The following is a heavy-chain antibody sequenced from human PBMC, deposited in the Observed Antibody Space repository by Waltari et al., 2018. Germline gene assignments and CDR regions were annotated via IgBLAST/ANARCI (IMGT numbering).Heavy chain of an antibody. J-gene: IGHJ6*02. V-gene: IGHV4-59*11. Sequence: QVQLQESGPGLVKPSETLSLTCTVSGGSISSHYWSWIRQPPGKGLEWIGYIYYSGSTNYNPSLRIRVTISVDTSKNQCSLRLSSVPAADTAVYYCARGGALIAAAGPYYYYGMDVWGQGTTVTVSS. CDR1: GGSISSHY. D-gene: IGHD6-13*01. CDR2: IYYSGST. CDR3: ARGGALIAAAGPYYYYGMDV.